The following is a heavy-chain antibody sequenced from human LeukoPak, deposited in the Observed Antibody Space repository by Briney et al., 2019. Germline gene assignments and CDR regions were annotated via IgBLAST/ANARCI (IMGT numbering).Heavy chain of an antibody. V-gene: IGHV3-21*01. CDR3: ATGIAAGDAFDI. CDR1: GFTFSSYS. J-gene: IGHJ3*02. CDR2: ISSSSSHI. Sequence: PGGSLRLSCAASGFTFSSYSMNWVRQAPGKGLEWVSSISSSSSHIYYADSVKGRFTISRDNAKNSLYLQMNSLRAEDTAVYYCATGIAAGDAFDIWGQGTMVTVPS. D-gene: IGHD6-13*01.